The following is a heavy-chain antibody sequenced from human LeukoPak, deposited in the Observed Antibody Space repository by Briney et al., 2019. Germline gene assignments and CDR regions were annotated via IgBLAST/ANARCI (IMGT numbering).Heavy chain of an antibody. J-gene: IGHJ4*02. V-gene: IGHV4-34*01. CDR1: GGAFSGYY. CDR3: ASAIRTQLEGDFDY. Sequence: SETLSLTCAVYGGAFSGYYWSWIRQPPGKGLEWIGEINHSGSTNYNPSLKSRVTISVDTSKNKFSLKLSSVTAADTAVYYCASAIRTQLEGDFDYWGQGTLVTVSS. CDR2: INHSGST. D-gene: IGHD1-1*01.